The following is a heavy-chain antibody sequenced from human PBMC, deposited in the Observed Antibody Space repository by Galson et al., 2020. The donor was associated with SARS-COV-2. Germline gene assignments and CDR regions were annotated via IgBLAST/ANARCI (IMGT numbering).Heavy chain of an antibody. CDR2: IYYSGST. V-gene: IGHV4-31*03. J-gene: IGHJ3*02. CDR3: ARVDCSSTSCYARNDAFVI. CDR1: GGSISSGGYY. Sequence: SETLSLTCTVSGGSISSGGYYWSWIRQHPGKGLEWIGYIYYSGSTYYNPSLKSRVTKSVDTSKNQFSLKLSSVTAADTAVYYCARVDCSSTSCYARNDAFVIWGQGTMVTVSS. D-gene: IGHD2-2*01.